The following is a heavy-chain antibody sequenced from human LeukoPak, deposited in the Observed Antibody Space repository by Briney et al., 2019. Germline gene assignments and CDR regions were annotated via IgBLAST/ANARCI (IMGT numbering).Heavy chain of an antibody. D-gene: IGHD3-16*01. V-gene: IGHV4-59*01. Sequence: SETLSLTCTVSAGSINNYYWSWIRQPPGKGLEWIGYIYYSGSTNYNPSLKSRVTISVDTSKKQVSLNLSSVTAADTAVYYCARAGGFFSPFGYWGQGTLVTVSS. CDR3: ARAGGFFSPFGY. CDR2: IYYSGST. CDR1: AGSINNYY. J-gene: IGHJ4*02.